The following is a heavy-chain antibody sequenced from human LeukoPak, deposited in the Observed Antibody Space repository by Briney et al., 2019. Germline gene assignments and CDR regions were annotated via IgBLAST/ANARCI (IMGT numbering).Heavy chain of an antibody. Sequence: PGGSLRLSCAASRFTFSSYAMSWVRQAPGKGLEWVSGISTSGGSSSYADSMKGRFTISRDNPRNTLYMQMNSLRAEDTALYYCAIMHPYYDGSGYWVQWGQGTLVTVSS. CDR2: ISTSGGSS. CDR1: RFTFSSYA. V-gene: IGHV3-23*01. J-gene: IGHJ4*02. CDR3: AIMHPYYDGSGYWVQ. D-gene: IGHD3-22*01.